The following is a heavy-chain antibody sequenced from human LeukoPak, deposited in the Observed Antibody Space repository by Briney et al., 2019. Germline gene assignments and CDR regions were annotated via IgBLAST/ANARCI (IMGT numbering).Heavy chain of an antibody. J-gene: IGHJ6*03. CDR3: VREFVVTGSRVMDV. Sequence: PGGSLRLSCAASGFTFGTSWMSWFRRAPGTGLQWVAHTSPNGRDTYYVDSVKGRFIISRDNPKNSLYLQMNSLRAEDMAVYYCVREFVVTGSRVMDVWGKGTTVTVSS. CDR1: GFTFGTSW. V-gene: IGHV3-7*01. CDR2: TSPNGRDT. D-gene: IGHD2-21*02.